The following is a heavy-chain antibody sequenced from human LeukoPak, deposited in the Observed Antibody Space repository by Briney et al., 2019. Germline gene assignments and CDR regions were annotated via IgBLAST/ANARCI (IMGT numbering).Heavy chain of an antibody. Sequence: GGALRLSCAASGFTFSSYAMSWGRQAPGKGLGLVSGISGSGGGTFYADSVEGQFTISRDNSQNTLYLQINSLRAEDTAVYSCARRALVVATSYWYFDLWGRGTLVTVSS. V-gene: IGHV3-23*01. D-gene: IGHD2-15*01. CDR2: ISGSGGGT. J-gene: IGHJ2*01. CDR1: GFTFSSYA. CDR3: ARRALVVATSYWYFDL.